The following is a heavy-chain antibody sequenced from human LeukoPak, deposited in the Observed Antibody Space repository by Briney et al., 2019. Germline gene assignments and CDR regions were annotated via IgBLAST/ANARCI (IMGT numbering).Heavy chain of an antibody. CDR2: LSYNGYTT. Sequence: GGSLRLSCAASGLIFSSYTMSWVRQAPGKGLEWVASLSYNGYTTYYPDSVKGRFTVSRDNSKNTLYLQMSGLSAEDTAIHYCAQVEGKGRTAGSGWYFTDSWGQGTLVTVSS. CDR3: AQVEGKGRTAGSGWYFTDS. J-gene: IGHJ4*02. V-gene: IGHV3-23*01. CDR1: GLIFSSYT. D-gene: IGHD6-19*01.